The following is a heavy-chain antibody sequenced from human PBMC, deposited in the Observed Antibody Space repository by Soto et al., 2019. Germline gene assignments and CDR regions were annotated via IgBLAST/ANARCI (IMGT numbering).Heavy chain of an antibody. CDR2: INQNGRDK. J-gene: IGHJ6*02. Sequence: GGSLRLSCAASGFTFSSYGMHWVRQAPGKGLEWVANINQNGRDKYYVDSVTGRFTISRDNAKELLYLKMNSLRDEHTAVYYCEREPTTAGVNYGMDVWGQGTTVTVSS. CDR1: GFTFSSYG. V-gene: IGHV3-7*01. CDR3: EREPTTAGVNYGMDV. D-gene: IGHD6-13*01.